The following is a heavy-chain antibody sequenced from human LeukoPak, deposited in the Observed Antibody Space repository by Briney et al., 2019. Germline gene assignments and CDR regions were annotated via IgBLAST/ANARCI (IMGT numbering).Heavy chain of an antibody. CDR3: ARDLGYSGSYFGGLGFYYGMDV. V-gene: IGHV5-51*01. CDR2: IYPGDSET. Sequence: SGESLKISCKGSGYSFASYWIGWVRQMPGKGLEWMGIIYPGDSETRYSPSFRGQVTISADKSIDTAYLQWSSLKASDSAMYYCARDLGYSGSYFGGLGFYYGMDVWGQGTTVTVSS. J-gene: IGHJ6*02. D-gene: IGHD1-26*01. CDR1: GYSFASYW.